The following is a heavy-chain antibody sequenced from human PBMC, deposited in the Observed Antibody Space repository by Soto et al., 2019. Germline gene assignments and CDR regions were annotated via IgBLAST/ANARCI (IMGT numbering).Heavy chain of an antibody. D-gene: IGHD2-2*01. CDR1: GAPITWGDYS. Sequence: SETLSLTCATSGAPITWGDYSWNWIRQPPGTGLEWIGYIFHGGSTYYNPSLRSRVTISVDRSRPQFSLKMSSVTAADTAVYYCARGRVVVPAAVMFNCLDPWGQGTLVTVSS. J-gene: IGHJ5*02. V-gene: IGHV4-30-2*01. CDR3: ARGRVVVPAAVMFNCLDP. CDR2: IFHGGST.